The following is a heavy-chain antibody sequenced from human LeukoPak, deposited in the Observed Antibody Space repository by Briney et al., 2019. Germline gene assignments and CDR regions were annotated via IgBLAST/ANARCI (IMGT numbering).Heavy chain of an antibody. J-gene: IGHJ5*02. CDR1: GGTFSSYA. Sequence: ASVKVSCKASGGTFSSYAISWVRQAPGQGLEWMGGIIPIFGTANYAQKFQGRVTITADKSTSTAYMGLSSLRSEDTAVYYCARDAPYCSGGSCYSNWFDPWGQGTLVTVSS. V-gene: IGHV1-69*06. CDR3: ARDAPYCSGGSCYSNWFDP. D-gene: IGHD2-15*01. CDR2: IIPIFGTA.